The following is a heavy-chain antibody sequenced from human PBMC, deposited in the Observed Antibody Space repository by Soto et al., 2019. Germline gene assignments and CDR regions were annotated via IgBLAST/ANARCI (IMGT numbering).Heavy chain of an antibody. CDR1: GYTFTSYA. V-gene: IGHV1-3*01. Sequence: GASVKVSCKASGYTFTSYAMHWVRQAPGQRLEWMGWINAGNGNTKYSQKFQGRVTITRDTSASTAYMELSSLRSEDTAVYYCARVSSSWEPWDSRGMDVWGQGTTVTVSS. D-gene: IGHD6-13*01. J-gene: IGHJ6*02. CDR3: ARVSSSWEPWDSRGMDV. CDR2: INAGNGNT.